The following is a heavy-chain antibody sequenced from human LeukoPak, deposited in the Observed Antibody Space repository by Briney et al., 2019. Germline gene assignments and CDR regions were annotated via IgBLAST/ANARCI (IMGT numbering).Heavy chain of an antibody. D-gene: IGHD2-21*02. V-gene: IGHV3-23*01. Sequence: GGSLRLSCAASGFTFSSYAMSWVRQAPGKGLEWVSAISGSGGSTYYADSVKGRFTISRDNSKNTLYLQMNSLGAEDTAVYYCAKVPHIVGVTAEDYWGQGTLVTVSS. CDR3: AKVPHIVGVTAEDY. J-gene: IGHJ4*02. CDR1: GFTFSSYA. CDR2: ISGSGGST.